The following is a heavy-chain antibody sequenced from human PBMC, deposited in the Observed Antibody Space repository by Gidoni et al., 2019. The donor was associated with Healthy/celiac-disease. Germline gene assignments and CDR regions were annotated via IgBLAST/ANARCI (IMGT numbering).Heavy chain of an antibody. CDR3: ARQWAVGSSSSGDY. V-gene: IGHV4-39*01. CDR2: IYYSGST. Sequence: QLQLQESGPGLVKPSETLSLTRTVSGGSIRSSSYYWGWLRQPPGKGLEWIGSIYYSGSTYYNPSLKSRVTISVDTSKNQFSLKLSSVTAADTAVYYCARQWAVGSSSSGDYWGQGTLVTVSS. D-gene: IGHD6-6*01. CDR1: GGSIRSSSYY. J-gene: IGHJ4*02.